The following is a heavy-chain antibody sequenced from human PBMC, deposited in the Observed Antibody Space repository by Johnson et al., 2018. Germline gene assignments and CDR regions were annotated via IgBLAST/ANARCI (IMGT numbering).Heavy chain of an antibody. J-gene: IGHJ1*01. CDR1: GFTFINAW. D-gene: IGHD3-22*01. Sequence: VQLVQSGGGLVKPGGSLRLSCAASGFTFINAWMSWVRQAPGKGLEWVGRIKSKTDGGTTDYAAPVKGRFTISRDDSKNTLYLQMNSLKTEDTAVYYCTTALRRYDDSSGYYYPQYFQHWGQGTLVTVSS. CDR3: TTALRRYDDSSGYYYPQYFQH. V-gene: IGHV3-15*01. CDR2: IKSKTDGGTT.